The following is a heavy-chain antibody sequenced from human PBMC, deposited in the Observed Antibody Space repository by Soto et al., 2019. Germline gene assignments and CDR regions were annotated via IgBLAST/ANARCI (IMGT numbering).Heavy chain of an antibody. Sequence: GGSLRLSCAASGFTFSSYAMSWVRQAPGKALEWVSGIDGSGRNTYYADSVKGRFTISRDNSKNTLSVQMNGLRVEDTALYYCAKDGGSVCSGGTCYFQAPDYWGQGTLVTVSS. J-gene: IGHJ4*02. CDR1: GFTFSSYA. V-gene: IGHV3-23*01. D-gene: IGHD2-15*01. CDR3: AKDGGSVCSGGTCYFQAPDY. CDR2: IDGSGRNT.